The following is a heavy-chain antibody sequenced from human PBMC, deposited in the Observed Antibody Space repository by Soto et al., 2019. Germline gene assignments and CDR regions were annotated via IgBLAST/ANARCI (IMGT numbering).Heavy chain of an antibody. V-gene: IGHV5-51*01. CDR3: ARLPRDCNKTSCYYADH. D-gene: IGHD3-3*01. Sequence: GESLKISCRGSGYDFNTNWFGWVRQLPGRGLEWVGIMHPGDSDTRYNPSLQGHATLSVDVTVSTAFLQWRSLETSDTGMYFCARLPRDCNKTSCYYADHWGQGTQVTVSS. J-gene: IGHJ4*02. CDR2: MHPGDSDT. CDR1: GYDFNTNW.